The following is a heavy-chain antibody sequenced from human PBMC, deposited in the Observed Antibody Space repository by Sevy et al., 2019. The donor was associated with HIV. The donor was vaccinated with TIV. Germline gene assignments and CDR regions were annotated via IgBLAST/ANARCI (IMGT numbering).Heavy chain of an antibody. CDR3: ARQPTPNLRYGGYCSSTSCYFDY. CDR2: IWYDGSNK. D-gene: IGHD2-2*01. J-gene: IGHJ4*02. Sequence: GGSLRLSCAASGFIFSNYGMHWVRQAPGKGLEWVAVIWYDGSNKYYVDSVKGRFTISRDNSKQTLYLQMNSLRVEETAMYYCARQPTPNLRYGGYCSSTSCYFDYWGLGTLVTVSS. V-gene: IGHV3-33*01. CDR1: GFIFSNYG.